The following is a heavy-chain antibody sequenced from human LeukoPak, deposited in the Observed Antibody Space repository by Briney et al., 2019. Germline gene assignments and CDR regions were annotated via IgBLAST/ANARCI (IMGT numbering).Heavy chain of an antibody. CDR1: GFTFSSYA. D-gene: IGHD3-3*01. J-gene: IGHJ4*02. CDR3: ARLGELLEWSTFFDY. Sequence: PGGSLRLSCAASGFTFSSYAMSWVRQAPGKGLEWISYISSSSSTIYYADSVKGRFTISRDNARNSMYLQMNSLRAEDTAVYYCARLGELLEWSTFFDYWGQGTLVTVSS. V-gene: IGHV3-48*01. CDR2: ISSSSSTI.